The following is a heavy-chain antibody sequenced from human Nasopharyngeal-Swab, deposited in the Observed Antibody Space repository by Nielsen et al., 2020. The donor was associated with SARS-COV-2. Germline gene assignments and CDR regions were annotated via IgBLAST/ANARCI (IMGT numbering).Heavy chain of an antibody. J-gene: IGHJ4*02. V-gene: IGHV3-7*01. CDR3: ARDAGGGAHFDY. Sequence: VRQAPGKGLEWVANIKQDGSEKYYADSVKGRFTISRDNSKNTLYLQMNSLRAEDTAVYYCARDAGGGAHFDYWGQGTLVTVSS. D-gene: IGHD2-15*01. CDR2: IKQDGSEK.